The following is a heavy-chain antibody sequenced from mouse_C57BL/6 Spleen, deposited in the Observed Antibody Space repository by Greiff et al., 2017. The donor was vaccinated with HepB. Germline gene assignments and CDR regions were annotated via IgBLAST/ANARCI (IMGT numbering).Heavy chain of an antibody. J-gene: IGHJ1*03. Sequence: VQLQQSGAELVKPGASVKISCKASGYAFSSYWMNWVKQRPGKGLEWIGQIYPGDGDTNYNGKFKGKATLTADKSSSTAYMQLSSLTSEDSAVYFCARRGITTVVATDVWGTGTTVTVSS. CDR2: IYPGDGDT. CDR1: GYAFSSYW. V-gene: IGHV1-80*01. CDR3: ARRGITTVVATDV. D-gene: IGHD1-1*01.